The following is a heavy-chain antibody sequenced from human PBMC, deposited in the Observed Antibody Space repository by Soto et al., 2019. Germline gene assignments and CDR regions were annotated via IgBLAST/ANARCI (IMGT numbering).Heavy chain of an antibody. CDR1: GGSISSGGYS. J-gene: IGHJ6*02. V-gene: IGHV4-30-2*01. Sequence: PSETLSLTCAVSGGSISSGGYSWNWIRQPPGKGLEGIGNSYHSGSTYYNASLKSRVTISVDRSKNQFSLKLSSVTAADTAVYYCARGLVSRSVNNLWSGYYYYYYGVEVWGQGTTVTVSS. CDR2: SYHSGST. D-gene: IGHD3-3*01. CDR3: ARGLVSRSVNNLWSGYYYYYYGVEV.